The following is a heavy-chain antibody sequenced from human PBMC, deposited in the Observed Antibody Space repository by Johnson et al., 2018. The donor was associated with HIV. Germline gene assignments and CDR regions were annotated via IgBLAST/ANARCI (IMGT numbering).Heavy chain of an antibody. Sequence: QVQLVESGGGVVQPGRSLRLSCAASGFTFSSYGMHWVRQAPGKGLEWVAVIWYDGSNKYYADSVKGRFTISRDSSKNTLYLQMNSLRAEDTALYYCARDAKVGYGDAFDIWGHGTMVTVSS. D-gene: IGHD5-12*01. CDR2: IWYDGSNK. CDR1: GFTFSSYG. V-gene: IGHV3-33*01. J-gene: IGHJ3*02. CDR3: ARDAKVGYGDAFDI.